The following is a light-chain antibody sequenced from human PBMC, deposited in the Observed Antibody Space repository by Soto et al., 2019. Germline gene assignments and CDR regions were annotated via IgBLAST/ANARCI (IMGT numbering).Light chain of an antibody. V-gene: IGKV3-15*01. Sequence: EIVMTQSPATLSVSPGERATLSCRASQSVSSNLAWYQQKPGQAPRLLIYGASTRATGIPARFSGSGSGTEFTPTISSLQSEDFAVYYCQQYNNWPPWTFGQGIKVEIK. J-gene: IGKJ1*01. CDR3: QQYNNWPPWT. CDR2: GAS. CDR1: QSVSSN.